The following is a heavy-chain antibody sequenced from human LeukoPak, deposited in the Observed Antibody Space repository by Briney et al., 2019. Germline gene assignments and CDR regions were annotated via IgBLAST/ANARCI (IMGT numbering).Heavy chain of an antibody. CDR2: ISYDGSNK. J-gene: IGHJ6*04. D-gene: IGHD3-10*01. V-gene: IGHV3-30*18. CDR3: AKDLYYYGSGSYYNPRGGGMDV. Sequence: GGSLRLSCAASGFTFSSYGMHWVRQAPGKGLEWVAVISYDGSNKYYADSVKGRFTISRDNSKNTLYLQMNSLRAEDTAVYYCAKDLYYYGSGSYYNPRGGGMDVWGNGTTVTVSS. CDR1: GFTFSSYG.